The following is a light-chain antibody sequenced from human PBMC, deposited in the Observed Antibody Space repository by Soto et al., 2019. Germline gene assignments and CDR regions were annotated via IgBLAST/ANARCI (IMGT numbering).Light chain of an antibody. Sequence: QSALTQPASVSGSPGQSIAISCTGTSSDVGAYNHVSWYQQHPGNAPKLIISEVSSRPSGVSDRFSGSKSGNTASLTTSGLRTEDEADYYCTSYAGTSTHWVFGGGTKLTVL. V-gene: IGLV2-14*01. CDR3: TSYAGTSTHWV. CDR2: EVS. CDR1: SSDVGAYNH. J-gene: IGLJ3*02.